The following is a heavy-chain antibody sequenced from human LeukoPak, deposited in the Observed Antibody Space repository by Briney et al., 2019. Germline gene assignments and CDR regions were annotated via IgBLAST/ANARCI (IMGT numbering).Heavy chain of an antibody. CDR1: GFTFSSYA. Sequence: GGSLRLSCAASGFTFSSYAMSWVCQAPGKGLEWVSAISGSGGSTYYADSVKGRFTISRDNSKNTLYLQMNSLRAEDTAVYYCAKDGGTLLTLIAVAGKGYFDYWGQGTLVTVSS. V-gene: IGHV3-23*01. CDR3: AKDGGTLLTLIAVAGKGYFDY. J-gene: IGHJ4*02. D-gene: IGHD6-19*01. CDR2: ISGSGGST.